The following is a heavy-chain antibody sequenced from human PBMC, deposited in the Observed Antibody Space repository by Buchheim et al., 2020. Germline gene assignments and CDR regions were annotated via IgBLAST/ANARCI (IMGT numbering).Heavy chain of an antibody. CDR1: GASVDTSIYY. V-gene: IGHV4-39*01. CDR2: IFYGGST. Sequence: QLQMLESGPGLVKPSETLSLTCTISGASVDTSIYYWGWIRQSPGKGLEWIGSIFYGGSTQYNPSLKSRVNISVDMSRNEVSLELTSVTAADTAVYFCAKSISWYFGDWGQG. J-gene: IGHJ4*02. D-gene: IGHD3-3*02. CDR3: AKSISWYFGD.